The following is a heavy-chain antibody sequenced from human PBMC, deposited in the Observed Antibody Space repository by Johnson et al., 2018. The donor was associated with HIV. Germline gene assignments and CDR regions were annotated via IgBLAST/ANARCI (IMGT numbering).Heavy chain of an antibody. CDR1: GFTFSDYY. V-gene: IGHV3-11*04. CDR3: ARVAPAHDAFDI. CDR2: ISSSGSTI. Sequence: QVQLVESGGGLVKPGGSLRLSCAASGFTFSDYYMSWFRQAPGKGLEWVSYISSSGSTIYYADSVKGRFTISRDNGMNSLYLQMNSLRAEDTAVYYCARVAPAHDAFDIWGQGTMVTVSS. J-gene: IGHJ3*02. D-gene: IGHD2-2*01.